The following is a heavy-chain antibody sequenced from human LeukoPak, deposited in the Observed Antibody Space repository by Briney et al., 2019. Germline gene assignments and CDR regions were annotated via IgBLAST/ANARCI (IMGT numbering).Heavy chain of an antibody. Sequence: ASVKVSCKASGYTFTSYYMHWVRQAPGQGLEWMGIINPSGGSTSYAQKFQGRVTITADESTSTAYMELSSLRSEDTAVYYCASPYSGSYYGEDPFDYWGQGTLVTVSS. CDR3: ASPYSGSYYGEDPFDY. J-gene: IGHJ4*02. CDR1: GYTFTSYY. D-gene: IGHD1-26*01. V-gene: IGHV1-46*01. CDR2: INPSGGST.